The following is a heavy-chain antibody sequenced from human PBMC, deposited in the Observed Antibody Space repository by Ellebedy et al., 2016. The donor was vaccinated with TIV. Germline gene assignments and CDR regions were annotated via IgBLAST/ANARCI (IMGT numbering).Heavy chain of an antibody. Sequence: SQTLSLTCAVSGDSVPRNNAAWNWIRQSPSRGLEWLGRTYYRSEWHSDYAVSVKSRITINSDTSKNQFSLQLNSLTPEDTAVYYCAQGFALDVWGQGTTVTVSS. CDR2: TYYRSEWHS. V-gene: IGHV6-1*01. D-gene: IGHD3-10*01. CDR3: AQGFALDV. J-gene: IGHJ6*02. CDR1: GDSVPRNNAA.